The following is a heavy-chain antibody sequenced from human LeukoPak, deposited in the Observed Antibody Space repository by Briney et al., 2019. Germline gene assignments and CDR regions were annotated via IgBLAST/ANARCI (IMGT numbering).Heavy chain of an antibody. CDR2: MNPNSGNT. Sequence: ASVKVSCKASGYTFTSYDINWVRQATGQGLEWMGWMNPNSGNTGYAQKFQGRVTMTRNTSISTAYMELSSLRSEDTAVYYCARFIVATTSAGFDPWGQGTLVTVSS. CDR3: ARFIVATTSAGFDP. CDR1: GYTFTSYD. V-gene: IGHV1-8*01. J-gene: IGHJ5*02. D-gene: IGHD5-12*01.